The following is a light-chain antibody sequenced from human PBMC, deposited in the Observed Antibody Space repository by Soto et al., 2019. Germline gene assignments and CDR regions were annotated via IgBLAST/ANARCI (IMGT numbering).Light chain of an antibody. J-gene: IGLJ3*02. CDR2: LNSDGSH. Sequence: QLVLTQSPSASASLGASVKLTCTLSSGHGSYTIAWHQQQPEKGPRYLMTLNSDGSHSKGDGIPDRFSGSSSGAERYLSISSLQSEDEADYYCQTWGTGIEVFGGGTKVTVL. CDR3: QTWGTGIEV. CDR1: SGHGSYT. V-gene: IGLV4-69*01.